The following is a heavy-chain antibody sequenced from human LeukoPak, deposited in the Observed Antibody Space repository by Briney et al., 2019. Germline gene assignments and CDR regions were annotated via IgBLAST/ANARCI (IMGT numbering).Heavy chain of an antibody. V-gene: IGHV3-23*01. CDR1: GFTFSRFA. J-gene: IGHJ4*02. D-gene: IGHD2-8*01. Sequence: GGSLRLSCGISGFTFSRFAMNWVRQAPGQGLEWISIISGSGGSTYYADSVKGRFTISRDNSKNTLYLQMNSLRAEDTAVYYSANDYATGGQGTLVTVSS. CDR3: ANDYAT. CDR2: ISGSGGST.